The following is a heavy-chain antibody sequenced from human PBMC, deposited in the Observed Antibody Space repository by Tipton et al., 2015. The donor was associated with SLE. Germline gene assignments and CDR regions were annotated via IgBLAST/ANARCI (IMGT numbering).Heavy chain of an antibody. D-gene: IGHD7-27*01. CDR3: ARGRTGEDDY. Sequence: SLRLSCVASGFTFSTYAMTWVRQAPGKGLEWVSSISGNGRDMYYADSVKGRFTISRDNAKDSLYLQMNSLRVEDTAMYFCARGRTGEDDYWGQGTLVTVSS. CDR2: ISGNGRDM. J-gene: IGHJ4*02. CDR1: GFTFSTYA. V-gene: IGHV3-21*04.